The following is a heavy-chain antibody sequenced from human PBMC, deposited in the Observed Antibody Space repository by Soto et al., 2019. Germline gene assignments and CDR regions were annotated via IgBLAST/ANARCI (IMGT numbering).Heavy chain of an antibody. Sequence: GGSLILSCAASGFTFSSYGMHWVRQAPGKGLEWVAVISYDGSNKYYADSVKGRFNIFRDNSKNTLYLQMNSLRAEDTAVYYCAKEVAVEVWQLVSVIDYWGQGTLVTVSS. D-gene: IGHD6-13*01. CDR2: ISYDGSNK. CDR1: GFTFSSYG. J-gene: IGHJ4*02. CDR3: AKEVAVEVWQLVSVIDY. V-gene: IGHV3-30*18.